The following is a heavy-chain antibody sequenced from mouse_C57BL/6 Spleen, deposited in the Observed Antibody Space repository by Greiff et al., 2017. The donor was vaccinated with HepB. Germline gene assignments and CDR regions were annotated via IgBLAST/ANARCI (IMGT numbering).Heavy chain of an antibody. J-gene: IGHJ4*01. CDR1: GFSLTSYG. D-gene: IGHD2-12*01. CDR3: AKKGGYYSHAMDY. V-gene: IGHV2-5*01. CDR2: IWRGGST. Sequence: VQGVESGPGLVQPSQSLSITCTVSGFSLTSYGVHWVRQSPGKGLEWLGVIWRGGSTDYNAAFMSRLSITKDNSKSQVFFKMNSLQADDTAIYYCAKKGGYYSHAMDYWGQGTSVTVSS.